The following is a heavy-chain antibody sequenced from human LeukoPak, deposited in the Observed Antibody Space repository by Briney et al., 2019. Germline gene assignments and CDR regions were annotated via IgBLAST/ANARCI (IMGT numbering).Heavy chain of an antibody. CDR2: IISDGSST. V-gene: IGHV3-74*01. J-gene: IGHJ3*02. CDR1: GFTFNSFW. Sequence: GGSLRLSCAASGFTFNSFWMHWVRQAPGKGLVWVSRIISDGSSTNYADSVKGRFTISRDNAKNTLYLQMNSLRAEDTALYYCAREDVDITVATSGAFDIWGQGTMVTVSS. D-gene: IGHD6-19*01. CDR3: AREDVDITVATSGAFDI.